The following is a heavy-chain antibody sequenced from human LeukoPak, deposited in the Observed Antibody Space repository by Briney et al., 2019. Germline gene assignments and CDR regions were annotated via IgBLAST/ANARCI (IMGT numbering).Heavy chain of an antibody. D-gene: IGHD2-21*02. Sequence: GASVKVSCKASGGTFSSYAISWVRQAPGQGLEWMGRIIPIFGTANYAQKFQGRVTITTDESTSTAYMELSSLRSEDTAVYYCARGLTLIAYCGGDCYREYFQHWGQGTLVTASS. CDR3: ARGLTLIAYCGGDCYREYFQH. CDR1: GGTFSSYA. CDR2: IIPIFGTA. V-gene: IGHV1-69*05. J-gene: IGHJ1*01.